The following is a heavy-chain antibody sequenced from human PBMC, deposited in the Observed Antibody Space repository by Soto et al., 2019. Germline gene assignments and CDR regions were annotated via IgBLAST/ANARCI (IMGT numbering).Heavy chain of an antibody. CDR3: TRVSALYDFWSCYYFWFDP. CDR1: GFTFGDYA. Sequence: EVQLVESGGGLVQPGRSLRLSCTDSGFTFGDYAMSWFRQAPGKGLEWVGFIRSKAYGGTTEYAASVKGRFTISRDDSKSIAYLQMNSLKTEDTAVYYCTRVSALYDFWSCYYFWFDPWGQGTLVTVSS. J-gene: IGHJ5*02. V-gene: IGHV3-49*03. CDR2: IRSKAYGGTT. D-gene: IGHD3-3*01.